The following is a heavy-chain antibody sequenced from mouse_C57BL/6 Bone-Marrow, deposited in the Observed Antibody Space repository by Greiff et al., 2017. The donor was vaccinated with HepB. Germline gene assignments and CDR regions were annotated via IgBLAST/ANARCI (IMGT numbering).Heavy chain of an antibody. CDR2: IDPSDSET. V-gene: IGHV1-52*01. D-gene: IGHD1-1*01. CDR1: GYTFTSYW. J-gene: IGHJ4*01. CDR3: ASYYYGSSPHYYAMDY. Sequence: QVQLQQPGAELVRPGSSVKLSCKASGYTFTSYWMHWVKQRPIQGLEWIGNIDPSDSETHYNQKFKDKATLTVDKSSSTAYMQLSSLTSEDSAVYYCASYYYGSSPHYYAMDYWGQGTSVTVSS.